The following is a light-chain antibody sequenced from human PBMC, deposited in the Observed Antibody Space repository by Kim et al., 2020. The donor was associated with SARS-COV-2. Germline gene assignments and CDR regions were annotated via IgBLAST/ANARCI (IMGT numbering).Light chain of an antibody. CDR2: GAS. J-gene: IGKJ5*01. CDR3: QQHHYWRA. Sequence: DIVMTQSPATLSVSPGERATLSCRASQSISSNLCWYQQKPGQAPRVLIYGASTMAAGIPARFSGSGSGTEFTLTISSLQSDDFATYYWQQHHYWRACGQGTRLEI. V-gene: IGKV3-15*01. CDR1: QSISSN.